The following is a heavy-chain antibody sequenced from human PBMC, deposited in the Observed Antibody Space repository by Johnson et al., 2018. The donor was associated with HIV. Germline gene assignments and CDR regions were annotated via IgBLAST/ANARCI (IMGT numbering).Heavy chain of an antibody. J-gene: IGHJ3*02. CDR1: GFTVSSNY. CDR2: IYSGGST. V-gene: IGHV3-66*01. CDR3: AKVAYSSSYLDAFDI. Sequence: VQLVESGGALVQPGGSLRLSCAASGFTVSSNYMSWVRQAPGKGLEWVSVIYSGGSTYYADSVKGRFTISRDNSKNTLYLQMNSLRAEDTAVYYCAKVAYSSSYLDAFDIWGQGTMVTVSS. D-gene: IGHD6-6*01.